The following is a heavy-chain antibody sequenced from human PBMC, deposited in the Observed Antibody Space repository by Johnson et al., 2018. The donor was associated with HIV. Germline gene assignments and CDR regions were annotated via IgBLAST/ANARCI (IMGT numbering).Heavy chain of an antibody. CDR1: GFTFSSYG. D-gene: IGHD3-10*01. CDR2: ISYDGSNK. CDR3: ARMSSGAFDI. V-gene: IGHV3-30*19. Sequence: QVQLVESVGGVVQPGRSLRLSCAASGFTFSSYGMHWVRQAPGKGLEWVAVISYDGSNKYYADSVKGRFTISRDNSKKTLYVQMNSLRTEDTAVYYCARMSSGAFDIWGQGTMVTVSS. J-gene: IGHJ3*02.